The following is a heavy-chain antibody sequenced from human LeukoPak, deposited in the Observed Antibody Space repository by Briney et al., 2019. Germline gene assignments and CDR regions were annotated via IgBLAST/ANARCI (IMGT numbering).Heavy chain of an antibody. CDR1: GGSISSYY. CDR3: ARAPYGSATNNYYMDV. V-gene: IGHV4-59*01. Sequence: SETLSLTCTVSGGSISSYYWSWIRQPPGKGLEWIGNFYYSGSTNYNPSLKSRVTISVDTSKNQFSLKLSSVTAADTAVYYCARAPYGSATNNYYMDVWGKGTTVTVSS. CDR2: FYYSGST. J-gene: IGHJ6*03. D-gene: IGHD3-10*01.